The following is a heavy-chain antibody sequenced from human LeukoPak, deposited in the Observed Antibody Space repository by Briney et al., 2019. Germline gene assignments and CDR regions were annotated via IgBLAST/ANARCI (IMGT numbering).Heavy chain of an antibody. Sequence: PGGSLRLSCAASGFTFSSYTMNWVRLAPGKGLEWVSSISRSNIYKYYADSVKGRFTISRDNAKNSLYLQMNSLRAEDTAVYYCAKSGYNRFDYWGQGTLVTVSS. CDR1: GFTFSSYT. V-gene: IGHV3-21*01. J-gene: IGHJ4*02. CDR3: AKSGYNRFDY. CDR2: ISRSNIYK. D-gene: IGHD5-24*01.